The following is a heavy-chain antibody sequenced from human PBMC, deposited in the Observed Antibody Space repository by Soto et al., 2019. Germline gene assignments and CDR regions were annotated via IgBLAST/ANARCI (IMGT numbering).Heavy chain of an antibody. V-gene: IGHV1-69*13. CDR1: GGTFSSYA. J-gene: IGHJ4*02. CDR3: ARARKLNPQYYFDY. D-gene: IGHD2-15*01. Sequence: GASVKVSCKASGGTFSSYAISWGRQAPGQGLEWMGGIIPIFGTANYAQKFQGRVTITADESTSTAYMELSSLRSEDTAVYYCARARKLNPQYYFDYWGQGTLVTAPQ. CDR2: IIPIFGTA.